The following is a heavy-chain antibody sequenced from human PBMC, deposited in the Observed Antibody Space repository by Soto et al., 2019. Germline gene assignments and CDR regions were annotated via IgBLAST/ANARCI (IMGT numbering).Heavy chain of an antibody. CDR2: IYWNGDK. Sequence: GSGPTLVNPTQTLTLTCSVSGFSLSARGVGVGWIRQPPGKALEWLAIIYWNGDKLYSPSLKSRLTITKDTAENQVVLTMTNMDPVDTATYFCAHSPWGAAPDYWGQGTVVTVSS. J-gene: IGHJ4*02. CDR1: GFSLSARGVG. CDR3: AHSPWGAAPDY. D-gene: IGHD3-16*01. V-gene: IGHV2-5*01.